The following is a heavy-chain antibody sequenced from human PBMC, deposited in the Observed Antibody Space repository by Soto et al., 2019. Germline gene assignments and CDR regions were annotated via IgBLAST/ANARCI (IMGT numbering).Heavy chain of an antibody. J-gene: IGHJ4*02. V-gene: IGHV1-69*12. Sequence: QVQLVQSGAEVKKPGSSVKVSCKASGGTFSSYAISWVRQAPGQGLEWMGGLIPIFGTANYAQKFQGRVTITADESTSTAYMELSSLRSEDTAVYYCARSPPGLRWASNIETLDYWGQGTLVTVSS. CDR2: LIPIFGTA. CDR1: GGTFSSYA. CDR3: ARSPPGLRWASNIETLDY. D-gene: IGHD4-17*01.